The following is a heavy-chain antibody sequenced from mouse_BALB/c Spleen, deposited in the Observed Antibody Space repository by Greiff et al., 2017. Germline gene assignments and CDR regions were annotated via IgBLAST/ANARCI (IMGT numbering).Heavy chain of an antibody. CDR3: ARRDGSSYFDY. Sequence: EVQLQQSGAELVKPETSVKLSCTASGFNIKDTYMHWVKQRPEQGLEWIGRIDPANGNTKYDPKFQGKATITADTSSNTAYLQLSSLTSEDTAVYYCARRDGSSYFDYWGQGTTLTVSS. D-gene: IGHD1-1*01. J-gene: IGHJ2*01. CDR1: GFNIKDTY. CDR2: IDPANGNT. V-gene: IGHV14-3*02.